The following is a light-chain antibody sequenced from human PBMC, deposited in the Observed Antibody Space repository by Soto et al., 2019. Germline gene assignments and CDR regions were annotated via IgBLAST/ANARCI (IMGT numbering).Light chain of an antibody. CDR3: SSYTDSNTLV. J-gene: IGLJ3*02. CDR1: SSDVGAYKY. CDR2: EVS. V-gene: IGLV2-14*01. Sequence: QSALTQPASVSGSPGQSITISCTGTSSDVGAYKYVSWYQHHPGKAPKLLIYEVSNRPSGVSNRFSGSKSANTASLTISGLQAEDEADFYCSSYTDSNTLVFGGGTKVTVL.